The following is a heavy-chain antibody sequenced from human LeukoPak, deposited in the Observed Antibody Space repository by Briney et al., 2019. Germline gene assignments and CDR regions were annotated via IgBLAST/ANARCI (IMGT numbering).Heavy chain of an antibody. CDR3: ARQAQGRSAFDI. CDR1: GGTFSSYA. J-gene: IGHJ3*02. CDR2: IIPIFGTT. V-gene: IGHV1-69*13. Sequence: SVKVSCKASGGTFSSYAISWVRQAPGQGLEWMGGIIPIFGTTNYAQKFQGRVTITADESTSTAYMELSSLRSEDTAVYYCARQAQGRSAFDIWGQGTVVTVSS.